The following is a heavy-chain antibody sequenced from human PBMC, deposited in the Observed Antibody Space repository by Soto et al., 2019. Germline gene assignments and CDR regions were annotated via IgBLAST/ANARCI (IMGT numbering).Heavy chain of an antibody. CDR2: TWYDGSNK. J-gene: IGHJ6*02. CDR3: ARAAEGLTDYGIDI. V-gene: IGHV3-33*01. D-gene: IGHD1-20*01. Sequence: QVQLVESGGGAVQPGRSLKLSCAASGFSFSDYGMHWVRQVPGKGLEWVAVTWYDGSNKNYGDSVKGRFTISRDNSKYMLFLQMNSLKAEDTAVYYCARAAEGLTDYGIDIWGQGTTVTVSS. CDR1: GFSFSDYG.